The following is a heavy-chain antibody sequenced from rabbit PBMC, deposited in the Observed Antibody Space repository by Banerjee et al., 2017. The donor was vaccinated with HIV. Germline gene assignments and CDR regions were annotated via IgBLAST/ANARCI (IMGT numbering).Heavy chain of an antibody. CDR3: ARDLAAVTVWNFGL. V-gene: IGHV1S45*01. J-gene: IGHJ4*01. Sequence: QQHLEESGGDLVKPEGSLTLTCTASGFSFSNKYVMCWVRQAPGKGLEWIACINTSSGNTVHACWAKARFTITRASSPTVTLQISSLTSADTVTFFCARDLAAVTVWNFGLWGRGTLCTV. CDR1: GFSFSNKYV. CDR2: INTSSGNT. D-gene: IGHD4-1*01.